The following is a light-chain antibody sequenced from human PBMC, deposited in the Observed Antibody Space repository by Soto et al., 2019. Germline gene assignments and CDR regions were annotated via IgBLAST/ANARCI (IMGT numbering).Light chain of an antibody. CDR3: QQRSNWPPIT. CDR2: DAS. J-gene: IGKJ5*01. Sequence: EIVLTQSPATLSLSPGDRATLSCRASQSLSSSLAWYRHQPGQAPRLLIYDASNRATGIPARFSGSGSGTHFTLTISSLQPEDFAVYYCQQRSNWPPITFGQGTRLEIK. V-gene: IGKV3-11*01. CDR1: QSLSSS.